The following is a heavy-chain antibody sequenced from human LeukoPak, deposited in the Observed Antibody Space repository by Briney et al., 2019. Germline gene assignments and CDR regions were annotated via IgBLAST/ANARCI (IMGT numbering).Heavy chain of an antibody. CDR2: INHSGST. Sequence: SETLSLTCAVYGGSFSGYYWSWIRQPPGKGLEWIGEINHSGSTNYNPSLKSRVTISVDMSKNQFSLKLSSVTAADTAVYYCARVSGGNKSPFDYWGQGTLVTVSS. J-gene: IGHJ4*02. CDR1: GGSFSGYY. CDR3: ARVSGGNKSPFDY. D-gene: IGHD4-23*01. V-gene: IGHV4-34*01.